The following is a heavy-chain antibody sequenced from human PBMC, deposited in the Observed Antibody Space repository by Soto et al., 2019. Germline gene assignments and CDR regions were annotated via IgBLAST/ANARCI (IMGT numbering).Heavy chain of an antibody. CDR1: GGSISSGGYY. J-gene: IGHJ6*02. V-gene: IGHV4-31*03. CDR2: IYYSEST. Sequence: QVQLQESGPGLVKPSQTLSLTCTVSGGSISSGGYYWSWIRQHPGKGLEWIGYIYYSESTYYNPSLKSRVTIPVDPSKNRSSLKLGSGTAADAAVYYCARDRGGGPGSFLGEDVWGQGTTVTVSS. CDR3: ARDRGGGPGSFLGEDV. D-gene: IGHD3-10*01.